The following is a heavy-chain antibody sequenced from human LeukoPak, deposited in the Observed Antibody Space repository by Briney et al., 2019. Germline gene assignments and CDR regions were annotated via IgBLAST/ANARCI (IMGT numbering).Heavy chain of an antibody. CDR3: AKDFLGYCSGGSCYGGSDY. Sequence: GGSLRLSCEGSGFSLSAYNMNWVRQAPGKGLESVSYISSSSATIFYADSVKGRFTISRDNSKNTLYLQMNSLRAEDTAVYYCAKDFLGYCSGGSCYGGSDYWGQGTLVTVSS. CDR1: GFSLSAYN. J-gene: IGHJ4*02. D-gene: IGHD2-15*01. V-gene: IGHV3-48*01. CDR2: ISSSSATI.